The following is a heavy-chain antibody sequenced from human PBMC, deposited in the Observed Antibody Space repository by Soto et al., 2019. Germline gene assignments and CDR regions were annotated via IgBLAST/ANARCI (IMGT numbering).Heavy chain of an antibody. D-gene: IGHD2-8*01. J-gene: IGHJ6*02. Sequence: PGGSLRLSCAASGFTFSSYSMNWVRQAPGKGLEWLSYISSISTTIYYAGSVKGRFTISRDNAKNSLYLQMNSLRDEDTAVYYCARDFDCANGECYTGYYYYGLDVWGLGT. CDR2: ISSISTTI. CDR3: ARDFDCANGECYTGYYYYGLDV. V-gene: IGHV3-48*02. CDR1: GFTFSSYS.